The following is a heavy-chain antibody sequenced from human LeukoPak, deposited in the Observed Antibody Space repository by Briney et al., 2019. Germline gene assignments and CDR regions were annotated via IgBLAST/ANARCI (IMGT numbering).Heavy chain of an antibody. D-gene: IGHD3-22*01. J-gene: IGHJ4*02. CDR3: ARFTSGYYGYFDY. V-gene: IGHV1-2*02. CDR1: GYTFTSYG. Sequence: ASVKVSCKASGYTFTSYGISWVRQAPGQGLEWMGWINPNSGGTNYAQKFQGRVTMTRDTSISTAYMELNRLSSDDTAVYYCARFTSGYYGYFDYWGQGTLVTVSS. CDR2: INPNSGGT.